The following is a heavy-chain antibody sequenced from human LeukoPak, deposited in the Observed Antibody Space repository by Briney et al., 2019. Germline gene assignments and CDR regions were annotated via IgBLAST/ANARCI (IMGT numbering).Heavy chain of an antibody. D-gene: IGHD6-19*01. Sequence: ASVKVSCKASRYTFTGYYMHWVRQAPGQGLEWMGRINPNSGGTNYAQKFQGRVTMTRDTSISTAYMELSRLRSDDTAVYYCARAAIAVAERYYFDYWGQGTLVTVSS. CDR3: ARAAIAVAERYYFDY. CDR2: INPNSGGT. J-gene: IGHJ4*02. V-gene: IGHV1-2*06. CDR1: RYTFTGYY.